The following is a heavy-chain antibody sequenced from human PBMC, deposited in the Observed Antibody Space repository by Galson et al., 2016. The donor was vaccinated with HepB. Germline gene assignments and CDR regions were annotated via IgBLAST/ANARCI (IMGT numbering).Heavy chain of an antibody. CDR1: GFRFSSYA. V-gene: IGHV3-23*01. D-gene: IGHD2-15*01. J-gene: IGHJ6*02. CDR3: APEDPDIVLVVAANGMGV. CDR2: ISGTSGVT. Sequence: ASGFRFSSYAMSWVRQAPGKGLEWVSAISGTSGVTYYADSVRGRFTISRDNSKNTLYLQMNSLRAEDTAIYYCAPEDPDIVLVVAANGMGVWGLGTTVTVSS.